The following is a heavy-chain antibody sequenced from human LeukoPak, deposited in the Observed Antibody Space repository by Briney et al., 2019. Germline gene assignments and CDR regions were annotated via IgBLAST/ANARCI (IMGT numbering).Heavy chain of an antibody. V-gene: IGHV1-46*01. Sequence: GASVKVSCKASGYTFTGYYMHWVRQAPGQGLEWMGIINPSGGSTSYAQKFQGRVTMTRDTSTSTVYMELSSLRSEDTAVYYCAREVVRVDSSPGWFDPWGQGTLVTVSS. D-gene: IGHD3-22*01. CDR3: AREVVRVDSSPGWFDP. J-gene: IGHJ5*02. CDR2: INPSGGST. CDR1: GYTFTGYY.